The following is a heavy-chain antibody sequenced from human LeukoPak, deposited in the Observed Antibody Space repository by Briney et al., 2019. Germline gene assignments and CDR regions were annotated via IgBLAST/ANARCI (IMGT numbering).Heavy chain of an antibody. CDR1: RFIFANYA. Sequence: PGGSLRLSCAASRFIFANYAMGWVRQTPGKGLEWVSTISGSGDSTLYADSMKGRFTISRDNSRNTLYLQMNSLRVEDTAVYYCAKDRRPTYYSDSSGYYFRDAFDIWGQGTMVTVSS. V-gene: IGHV3-23*01. CDR3: AKDRRPTYYSDSSGYYFRDAFDI. J-gene: IGHJ3*02. D-gene: IGHD3-22*01. CDR2: ISGSGDST.